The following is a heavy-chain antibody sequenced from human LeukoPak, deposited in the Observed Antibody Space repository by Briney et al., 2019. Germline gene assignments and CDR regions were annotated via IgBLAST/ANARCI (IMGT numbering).Heavy chain of an antibody. CDR1: GGSISSGGYY. CDR3: ARGRHGSGSYYIPSDGFDY. CDR2: IYYSRST. Sequence: SQTLSLTCTVSGGSISSGGYYWSWIRQHPGKGLEWIGYIYYSRSTYYHPSLKSRVTISVDTSKNQFSLKLSSVPAADTAVYYCARGRHGSGSYYIPSDGFDYGGQGTLVTVSS. D-gene: IGHD3-10*01. J-gene: IGHJ4*02. V-gene: IGHV4-31*03.